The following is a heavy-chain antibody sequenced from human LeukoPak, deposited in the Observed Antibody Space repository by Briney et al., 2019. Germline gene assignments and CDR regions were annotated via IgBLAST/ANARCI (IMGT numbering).Heavy chain of an antibody. CDR3: ARDLGYCSSTSCYYYYYYMDV. D-gene: IGHD2-2*01. CDR2: IYTSGST. V-gene: IGHV4-4*07. J-gene: IGHJ6*03. Sequence: SETLSLTCTVSGGSISSYYWSWIRQPAGKGLEWIGRIYTSGSTNYNPSLKSRVTMSVATSKNQFSLKLSSVTAADTAVYYCARDLGYCSSTSCYYYYYYMDVWGKGTTVTVSS. CDR1: GGSISSYY.